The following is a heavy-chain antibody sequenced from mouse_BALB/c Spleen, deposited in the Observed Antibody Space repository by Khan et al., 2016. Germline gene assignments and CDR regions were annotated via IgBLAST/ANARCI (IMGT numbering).Heavy chain of an antibody. CDR3: ARMGGSYAMDY. Sequence: EVELVEPGGDLVQPGGSRKLSCAASGFTFSGFGMHWVRQAPEKGLEWVAYISSGSTNIYYADTVKGRFTISRDNPKNTLFLQMTSLRSEDTAMYYCARMGGSYAMDYWGQGTSVTVSS. CDR2: ISSGSTNI. V-gene: IGHV5-17*02. J-gene: IGHJ4*01. CDR1: GFTFSGFG.